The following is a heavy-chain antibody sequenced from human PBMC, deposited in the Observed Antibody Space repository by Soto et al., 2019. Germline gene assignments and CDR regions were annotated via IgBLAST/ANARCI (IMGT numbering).Heavy chain of an antibody. D-gene: IGHD6-6*01. Sequence: SETLSLTCTVSGGSISSYYWSWIRQPPGKGLEWIGYIYYSGGTNYNPSLKSRVTISVDTSKNQFSLRLSSVTAADTAVYYCARYRDSSSTYNWFDPWGQGTLVTVSS. CDR2: IYYSGGT. V-gene: IGHV4-59*08. J-gene: IGHJ5*02. CDR3: ARYRDSSSTYNWFDP. CDR1: GGSISSYY.